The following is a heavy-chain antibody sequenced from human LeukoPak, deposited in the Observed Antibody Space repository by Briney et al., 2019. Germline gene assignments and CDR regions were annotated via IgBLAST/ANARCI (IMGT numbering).Heavy chain of an antibody. V-gene: IGHV4-39*01. D-gene: IGHD3-16*01. J-gene: IGHJ5*02. CDR1: GGSISSSGSF. CDR3: ARHYDNWFDP. CDR2: IYYGGST. Sequence: SETLSLTCTVSGGSISSSGSFWGWIRQPPGEGLEWIGSIYYGGSTYYNPSLKSRVTISVDVSKNQFSLKLNSVTAADTAIYYCARHYDNWFDPWGQGTLVTVSS.